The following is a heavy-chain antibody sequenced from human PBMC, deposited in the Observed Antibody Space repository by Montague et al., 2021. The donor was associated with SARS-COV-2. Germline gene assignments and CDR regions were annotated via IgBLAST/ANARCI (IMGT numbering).Heavy chain of an antibody. J-gene: IGHJ3*02. V-gene: IGHV3-48*03. Sequence: SLRLSCAASGFTFSNYDMNWVRQAPGKGPEWISYISTSAYTTSYAGSVKGRFTISRDNGKNSLYLQMNSLRVEGTAVYYCTRDYRSIVGDGLDIWGQGTKVTVSS. CDR1: GFTFSNYD. D-gene: IGHD3-16*02. CDR3: TRDYRSIVGDGLDI. CDR2: ISTSAYTT.